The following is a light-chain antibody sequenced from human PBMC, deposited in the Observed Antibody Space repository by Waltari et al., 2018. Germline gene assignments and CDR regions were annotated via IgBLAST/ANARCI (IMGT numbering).Light chain of an antibody. CDR2: DAS. Sequence: EIVLTQSPGTVSLSPGERATLSCRASQNVDNYVAWYQQRPGQTPKLLIYDASNRATGVPARFSGSGSGTDFTLTISGLEPEDFATYYCQQANSFPWTFGQGTKVEIK. CDR3: QQANSFPWT. CDR1: QNVDNY. J-gene: IGKJ1*01. V-gene: IGKV3-11*01.